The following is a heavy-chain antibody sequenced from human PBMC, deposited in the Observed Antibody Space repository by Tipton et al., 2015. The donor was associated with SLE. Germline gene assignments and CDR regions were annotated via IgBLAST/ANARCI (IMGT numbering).Heavy chain of an antibody. D-gene: IGHD6-13*01. J-gene: IGHJ4*02. CDR3: TRAYSSSWSGFDY. V-gene: IGHV3-73*01. Sequence: SLRLSCAASGFTFSGSAMHWVRQASGKGLEWVGRIRSKANSYATAYAASVKGRFTISRDDSKNTAYLQMNSLKTEDTAVYYCTRAYSSSWSGFDYWGQGTLVTVSS. CDR1: GFTFSGSA. CDR2: IRSKANSYAT.